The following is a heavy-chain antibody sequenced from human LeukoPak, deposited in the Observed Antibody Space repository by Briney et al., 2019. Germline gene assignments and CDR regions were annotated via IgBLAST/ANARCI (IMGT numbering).Heavy chain of an antibody. D-gene: IGHD4-23*01. CDR1: GFTFSTYW. CDR3: AREGTYGNYRASGDY. CDR2: IKQDGSQK. Sequence: GGSLRLSCEALGFTFSTYWMKWVRQAPGKGLEGVANIKQDGSQKYYVDSVKGRFIISRDNAKNSLYLQMNSLRAEDTAVYYCAREGTYGNYRASGDYWGQGALVTVSS. J-gene: IGHJ4*02. V-gene: IGHV3-7*03.